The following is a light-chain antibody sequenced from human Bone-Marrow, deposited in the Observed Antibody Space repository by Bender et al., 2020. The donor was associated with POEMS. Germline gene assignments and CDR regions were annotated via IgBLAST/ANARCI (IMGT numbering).Light chain of an antibody. CDR3: QSGDSRGTYV. CDR2: QDT. CDR1: SLAKQS. V-gene: IGLV3-25*03. Sequence: SYELTQPPSVSVSPGQTASITCSGDSLAKQSAFWYQQKPGQAPFLVIYQDTERPSGIPERFSGSTSGTTVTLTISGVQAEDEADYYCQSGDSRGTYVFGTGTKVTVL. J-gene: IGLJ1*01.